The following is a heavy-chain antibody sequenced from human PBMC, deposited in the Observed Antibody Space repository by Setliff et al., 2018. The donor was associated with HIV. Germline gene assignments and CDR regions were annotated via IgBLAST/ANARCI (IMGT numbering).Heavy chain of an antibody. Sequence: PSETLSLTCTVSGGSIRSSDYYWGWVRQPPGKGLEWIGRIYASGSTNYNPSLKSRVTISVDTSKNQFSLKLSSVTSDDTAMYFCARERQGFHDYWGQGTLVTVSS. CDR2: IYASGST. J-gene: IGHJ4*02. D-gene: IGHD2-21*01. V-gene: IGHV4-61*08. CDR1: GGSIRSSDYY. CDR3: ARERQGFHDY.